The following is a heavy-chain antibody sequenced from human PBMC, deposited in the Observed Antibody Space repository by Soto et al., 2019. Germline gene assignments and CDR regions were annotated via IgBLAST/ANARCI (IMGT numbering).Heavy chain of an antibody. D-gene: IGHD3-22*01. V-gene: IGHV4-31*03. CDR2: ISYSGST. Sequence: SETLSLTCTVSGGSISSGGYYWSWIRQHPGTGLEWIGHISYSGSTYYNTSLKSRVTISVDTSRNQFSLIVNSVTAADSFVYYCARAYYDTSGYSLDPWGRGILVTVSS. J-gene: IGHJ5*02. CDR1: GGSISSGGYY. CDR3: ARAYYDTSGYSLDP.